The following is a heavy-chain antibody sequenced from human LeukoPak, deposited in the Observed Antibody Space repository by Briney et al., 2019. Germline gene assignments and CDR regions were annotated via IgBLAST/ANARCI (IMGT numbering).Heavy chain of an antibody. CDR1: GYTFTGYY. D-gene: IGHD3-22*01. CDR3: ARDVGTYYYGSSGYLFDY. Sequence: ASVKVSCKASGYTFTGYYMHWVRQAPGQGLEWMGRINPNSGGTNYAQKFQGRVTMTRDTSISTAYMELSRLRSDDTAVYYCARDVGTYYYGSSGYLFDYWGQGTLVTVSS. CDR2: INPNSGGT. V-gene: IGHV1-2*06. J-gene: IGHJ4*02.